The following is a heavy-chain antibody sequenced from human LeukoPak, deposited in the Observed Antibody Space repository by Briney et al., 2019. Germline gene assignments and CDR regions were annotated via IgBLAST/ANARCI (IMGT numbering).Heavy chain of an antibody. D-gene: IGHD5-18*01. J-gene: IGHJ4*02. V-gene: IGHV3-7*01. CDR1: GFTFGSYW. CDR3: ARVGGQLWSYYFDY. CDR2: IKQDGSEK. Sequence: GGSLRLSCAASGFTFGSYWMSWVRQAPGKGLEWVANIKQDGSEKYYVDSVKGRFTISRDNAKNSLYLQMNSLRAEDTAVYYCARVGGQLWSYYFDYWGQGTLVTVSS.